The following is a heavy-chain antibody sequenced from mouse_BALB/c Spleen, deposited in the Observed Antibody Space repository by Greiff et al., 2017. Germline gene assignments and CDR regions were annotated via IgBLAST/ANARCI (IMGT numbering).Heavy chain of an antibody. J-gene: IGHJ2*01. V-gene: IGHV1S81*02. CDR1: GYTFTSYW. CDR2: INPSNGRT. CDR3: ARWDRYDGEDY. D-gene: IGHD2-14*01. Sequence: VQLQQPGAELVKPGASVKLSCKASGYTFTSYWMHWVKQRPGQGLEWIGEINPSNGRTNYNEKFKSKATLTVDKSSSTAYMQLSSLTSEDSAVYYCARWDRYDGEDYWGQGTTLTVSS.